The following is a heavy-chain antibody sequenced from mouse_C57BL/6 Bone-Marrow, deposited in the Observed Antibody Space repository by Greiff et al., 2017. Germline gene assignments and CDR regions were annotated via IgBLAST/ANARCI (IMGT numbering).Heavy chain of an antibody. CDR3: ARRGNFDY. J-gene: IGHJ2*01. CDR1: GYAFSSSW. CDR2: IYPGDGDT. Sequence: VQLQQSGPELVKPGASVKISCKASGYAFSSSWMNWVKQRPGKGLEWIGRIYPGDGDTNYNGKFKGKATLTADKSSSTAYMQLSSLTSEDSAVYFCARRGNFDYWGQGTTLTVSS. V-gene: IGHV1-82*01.